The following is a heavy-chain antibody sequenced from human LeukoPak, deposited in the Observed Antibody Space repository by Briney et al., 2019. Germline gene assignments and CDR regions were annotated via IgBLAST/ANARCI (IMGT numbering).Heavy chain of an antibody. CDR1: GGSISGYY. V-gene: IGHV4-59*01. CDR3: ARDHGYSYGSNGYAFDI. J-gene: IGHJ3*02. CDR2: IYYSGST. D-gene: IGHD5-18*01. Sequence: SETLSLTCTVSGGSISGYYWSWLRQPPGKGLEWIGYIYYSGSTNYNPSLKSRVTISVHTSKNQFSLKLSSVTAADSAVYYCARDHGYSYGSNGYAFDIWGQGTMVTVSS.